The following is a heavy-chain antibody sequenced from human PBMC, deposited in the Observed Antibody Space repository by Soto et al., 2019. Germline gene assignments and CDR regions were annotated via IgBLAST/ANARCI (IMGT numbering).Heavy chain of an antibody. CDR1: GYTFTNNV. Sequence: QVQLVQSGAEVKKPGASVTVSCKASGYTFTNNVIIWVRQAHGQGLEWMGWMNPNSGNTGYAQKFQGRVTMTRNTSIRTAYIDLSSPSSDYTAVYYCARVMLGGHSDYWGQGTLVTVSS. V-gene: IGHV1-8*01. J-gene: IGHJ4*02. D-gene: IGHD2-15*01. CDR2: MNPNSGNT. CDR3: ARVMLGGHSDY.